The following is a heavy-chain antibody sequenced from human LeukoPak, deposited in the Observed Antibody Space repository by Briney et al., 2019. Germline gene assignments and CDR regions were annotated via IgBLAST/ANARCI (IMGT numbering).Heavy chain of an antibody. CDR3: ARRAVAYYYYYYMDV. CDR2: ISAYNGNT. Sequence: GASVKVSCKASGYTFTSYGISWVRQAPGQGLEWMGWISAYNGNTNYAQKLQGRVTMTTDTSTSTAYMELRSLRSDDTAVYYCARRAVAYYYYYYMDVWGKGPTVTVSS. CDR1: GYTFTSYG. J-gene: IGHJ6*03. D-gene: IGHD6-19*01. V-gene: IGHV1-18*01.